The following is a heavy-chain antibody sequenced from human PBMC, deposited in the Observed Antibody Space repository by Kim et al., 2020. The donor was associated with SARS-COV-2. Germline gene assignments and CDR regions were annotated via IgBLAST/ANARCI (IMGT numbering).Heavy chain of an antibody. D-gene: IGHD6-19*01. V-gene: IGHV3-48*03. CDR3: ATPASTDGWYFDY. J-gene: IGHJ4*02. Sequence: GGSLRLSCAASGFRFSNYEMNWVRQTPGKGLEWISYISCISRSIYYADSVRGRFTISRDNAENSLYLQMNSLRAEDTAVYYCATPASTDGWYFDYWGRGTLVTVSS. CDR1: GFRFSNYE. CDR2: ISCISRSI.